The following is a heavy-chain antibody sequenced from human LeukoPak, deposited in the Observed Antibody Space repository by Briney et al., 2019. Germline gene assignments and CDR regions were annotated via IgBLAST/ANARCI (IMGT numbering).Heavy chain of an antibody. CDR3: AKGYSSSWSLLFDY. D-gene: IGHD6-13*01. CDR1: GFSFDDYA. Sequence: GGSLRLSCAASGFSFDDYAMHWVRQAPGKGLEWVSGTSWNSGSIGYADSVKGRFTISKDNVKNSLYLHMNTLRAEDTAFYYCAKGYSSSWSLLFDYWGQGTLVTVSS. CDR2: TSWNSGSI. V-gene: IGHV3-9*01. J-gene: IGHJ4*02.